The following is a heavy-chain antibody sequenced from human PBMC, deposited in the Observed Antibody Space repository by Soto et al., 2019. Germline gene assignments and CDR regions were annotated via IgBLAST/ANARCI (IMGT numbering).Heavy chain of an antibody. J-gene: IGHJ6*03. CDR3: ARDSWGYCPTTICYHGYMDV. V-gene: IGHV3-66*01. CDR1: GFTVSSNS. CDR2: IYIGGDT. D-gene: IGHD2-15*01. Sequence: EVKLVESGGGMVQPGESLRLSCAASGFTVSSNSMTWVRQAPGMGLEWVSIIYIGGDTSYTDSVKGRFTISRDNSKNTLYLQMNSLRAEDTAVYYCARDSWGYCPTTICYHGYMDVWGKGTTVTVSS.